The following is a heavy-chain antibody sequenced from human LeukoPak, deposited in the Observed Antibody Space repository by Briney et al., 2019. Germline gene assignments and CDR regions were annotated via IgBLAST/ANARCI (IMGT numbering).Heavy chain of an antibody. J-gene: IGHJ2*01. CDR2: ISAYNGNT. V-gene: IGHV1-18*01. D-gene: IGHD3-3*01. Sequence: AASVKVSCKASGYTFTSYGISWVRQAPGQGLEWMGWISAYNGNTNYAQKLQGRVTMTTDTSTSTAYMELRSLRSDDTAVYYCARGLRDLLRFLEWPVPYFDLWGRGTLVTVSS. CDR1: GYTFTSYG. CDR3: ARGLRDLLRFLEWPVPYFDL.